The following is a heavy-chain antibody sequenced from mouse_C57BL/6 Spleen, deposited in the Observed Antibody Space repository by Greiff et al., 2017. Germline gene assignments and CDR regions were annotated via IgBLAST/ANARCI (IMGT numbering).Heavy chain of an antibody. CDR2: INPSTGGT. CDR3: ARSPYYYGSSSAWFAY. D-gene: IGHD1-1*01. V-gene: IGHV1-42*01. J-gene: IGHJ3*01. Sequence: VQLQQSGPELVKPGASVKISCKASGYSFTGYYMNWVKQSPEKSLEWIGEINPSTGGTTYNQKFKAKATLTVDKSSSTAYMQLKSLTSEDSAVYYCARSPYYYGSSSAWFAYWGQGTLVTVSA. CDR1: GYSFTGYY.